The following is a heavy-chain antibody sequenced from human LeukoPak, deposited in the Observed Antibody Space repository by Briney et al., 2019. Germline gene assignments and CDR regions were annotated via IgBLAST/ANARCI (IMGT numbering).Heavy chain of an antibody. CDR3: ARYLPIGPYGMDV. D-gene: IGHD2-21*01. Sequence: ASVKVSCKASGYTFTSYGISWVRQAPGQGLEWMGWISAYNGNTNCAQKLQGRVAMTTDTSTSTAYMELRSLRSDDTAVYYCARYLPIGPYGMDVWGQGTTVTVSS. V-gene: IGHV1-18*01. J-gene: IGHJ6*02. CDR2: ISAYNGNT. CDR1: GYTFTSYG.